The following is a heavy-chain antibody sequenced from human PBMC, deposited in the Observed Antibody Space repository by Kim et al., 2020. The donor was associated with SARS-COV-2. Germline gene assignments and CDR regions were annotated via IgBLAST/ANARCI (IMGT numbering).Heavy chain of an antibody. V-gene: IGHV1-2*02. CDR2: INPNSGGT. Sequence: ASVKVSCKASGYTFTGYYMHWVRQAPGQGLEWMGWINPNSGGTNYAQKFQGRVTMTRDTSISTAYMELSRLRSDDTAVYYCARDVRDYDFWSGYYGVSIGAFDIWGQGTMVTVSS. J-gene: IGHJ3*02. CDR1: GYTFTGYY. D-gene: IGHD3-3*01. CDR3: ARDVRDYDFWSGYYGVSIGAFDI.